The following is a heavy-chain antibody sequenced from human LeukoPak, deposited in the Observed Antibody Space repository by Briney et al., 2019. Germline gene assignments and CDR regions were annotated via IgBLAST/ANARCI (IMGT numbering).Heavy chain of an antibody. CDR1: GGTISSSSYY. D-gene: IGHD6-13*01. J-gene: IGHJ4*02. Sequence: SETLSLTCTVSGGTISSSSYYWGWIRQPPGKGLEWIGSIYYSGSTYYNPSLKSRVTISVDTSKNQFSLKLSSATAADTAVYYCARLSPYSSSWGKYYFDYWGQGTLVTVSS. CDR2: IYYSGST. V-gene: IGHV4-39*01. CDR3: ARLSPYSSSWGKYYFDY.